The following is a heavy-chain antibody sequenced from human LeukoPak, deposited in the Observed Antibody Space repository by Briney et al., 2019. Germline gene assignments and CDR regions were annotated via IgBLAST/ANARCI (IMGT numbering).Heavy chain of an antibody. J-gene: IGHJ6*02. Sequence: GGSLRLSCAASGFTLDDYAMHWVRQAPGKGLEWVSLISWDGAWTYYTDSVKGRFTVSRDNAKNSLYLQMSNLRAEDTAVYFCARGGGLDVWGQGATVTVSS. V-gene: IGHV3-43D*04. D-gene: IGHD3-16*01. CDR1: GFTLDDYA. CDR2: ISWDGAWT. CDR3: ARGGGLDV.